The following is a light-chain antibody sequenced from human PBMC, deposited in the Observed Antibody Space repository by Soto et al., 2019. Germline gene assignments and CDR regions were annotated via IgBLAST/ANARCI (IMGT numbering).Light chain of an antibody. CDR1: QSISIY. V-gene: IGKV1-39*01. CDR3: QLTYSTPHT. CDR2: AAS. J-gene: IGKJ4*01. Sequence: DIQMTQSPSSLSASVGDRVTITCRASQSISIYLNWYQHKPGKAPELLIYAASSLQSGVPSRFSGSGSGTDFTLTINSLQPEDYATYYCQLTYSTPHTFGGGTKVEIK.